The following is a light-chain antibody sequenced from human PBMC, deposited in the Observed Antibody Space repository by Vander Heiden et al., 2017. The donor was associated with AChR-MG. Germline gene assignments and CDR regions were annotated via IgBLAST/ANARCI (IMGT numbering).Light chain of an antibody. V-gene: IGKV1-39*01. CDR1: QSISSF. CDR3: QQSYSLPRT. CDR2: TAS. J-gene: IGKJ5*01. Sequence: DIQLTQSPSSLSASVGDRVTITCRASQSISSFLNWYQQKPGTAPKLLIYTASGLQGGVPSRFTGSGSGTDFTLTISGLQPEDLGIYYCQQSYSLPRTFGQGTRLEIK.